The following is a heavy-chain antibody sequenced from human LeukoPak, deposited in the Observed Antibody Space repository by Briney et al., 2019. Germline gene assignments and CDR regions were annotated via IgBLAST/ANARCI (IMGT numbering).Heavy chain of an antibody. CDR2: YDGSVE. CDR3: ARRIVAGGTPLGY. Sequence: YDGSVEFYADSVKGRFTISRDNSKNTVYLQMTSLRTEDTAVYYCARRIVAGGTPLGYWGQGTLVTVSS. J-gene: IGHJ4*02. V-gene: IGHV3-30*01. D-gene: IGHD6-13*01.